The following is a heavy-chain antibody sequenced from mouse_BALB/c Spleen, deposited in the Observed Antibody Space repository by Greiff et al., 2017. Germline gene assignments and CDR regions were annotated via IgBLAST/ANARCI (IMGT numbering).Heavy chain of an antibody. CDR2: ISSGGST. CDR3: ARGKYCYYGDYFDY. D-gene: IGHD1-1*01. V-gene: IGHV5-6-5*01. Sequence: EVMLVESGGGLVKPGGSLKLSCAASGFTFSSYAMSWVRQTPEKRLEWVASISSGGSTYYPDSVKGRFTISRDNARNILYLQMSSLRSEDTAMYYWARGKYCYYGDYFDYWGQGTTLTVSS. CDR1: GFTFSSYA. J-gene: IGHJ2*01.